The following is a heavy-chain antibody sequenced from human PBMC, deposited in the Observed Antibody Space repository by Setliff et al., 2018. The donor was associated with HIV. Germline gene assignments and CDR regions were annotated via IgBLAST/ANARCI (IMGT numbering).Heavy chain of an antibody. D-gene: IGHD6-25*01. CDR3: ARWVDDNSEGSYYHYMDV. CDR1: GHTFTSYG. Sequence: EASVKVSCKASGHTFTSYGVSWVRQAPGQGLEWMGLISGYNGWTKYPQKFQGRVTMTTDTSTSTVYMELTSLTSDDTAVYYCARWVDDNSEGSYYHYMDVWGNGASVTVSS. V-gene: IGHV1-18*01. J-gene: IGHJ6*03. CDR2: ISGYNGWT.